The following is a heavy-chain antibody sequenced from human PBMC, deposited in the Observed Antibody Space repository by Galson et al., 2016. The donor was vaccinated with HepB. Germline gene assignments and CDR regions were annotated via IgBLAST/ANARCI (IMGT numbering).Heavy chain of an antibody. V-gene: IGHV4-61*02. CDR3: ARGGGPWRLFDK. CDR2: IFASGGT. D-gene: IGHD3-16*01. CDR1: GDSISSGSYF. J-gene: IGHJ4*02. Sequence: TLSLTCTYSGDSISSGSYFWSWIRQPAGKPLEWIGLIFASGGTDYNPSLKSRLTISVDTSKNQFSLKLESVTAADTAVYYCARGGGPWRLFDKWGQGALVTVSS.